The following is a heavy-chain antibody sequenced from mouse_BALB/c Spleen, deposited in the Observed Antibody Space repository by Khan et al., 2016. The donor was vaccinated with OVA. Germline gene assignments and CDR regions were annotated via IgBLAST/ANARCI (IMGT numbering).Heavy chain of an antibody. J-gene: IGHJ3*01. D-gene: IGHD1-1*01. V-gene: IGHV5-6*01. Sequence: EVMLVESGRDLVKPGGSLKLSCAASGFTFSTYGMSWVRQTPDKRLEWVATVSSGGHYTYYPDTVKGRFTISRDNVKNTLYLQMSSLKSEDTAMFYCARIAYYYDSEGFAYWGQGTLVTVSA. CDR3: ARIAYYYDSEGFAY. CDR1: GFTFSTYG. CDR2: VSSGGHYT.